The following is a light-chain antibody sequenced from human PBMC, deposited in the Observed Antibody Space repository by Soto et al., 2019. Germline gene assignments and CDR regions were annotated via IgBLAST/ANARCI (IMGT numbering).Light chain of an antibody. Sequence: QSVLTQPASVSGSPGQSITISCTGTSSDVGGYDYVSWYQQHPGKAPKLMIYEVSNRPSGVSNRFSGSKSGYTASLTISGLQAEDEADYYCSSYTSSSTSVFGGGTQLTVL. J-gene: IGLJ7*01. CDR3: SSYTSSSTSV. CDR2: EVS. V-gene: IGLV2-14*01. CDR1: SSDVGGYDY.